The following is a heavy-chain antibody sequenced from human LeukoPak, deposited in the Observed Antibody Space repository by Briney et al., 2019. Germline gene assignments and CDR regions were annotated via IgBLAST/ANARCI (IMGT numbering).Heavy chain of an antibody. CDR2: ISYDGSNK. J-gene: IGHJ6*02. CDR1: GFTFSSYA. D-gene: IGHD3-3*01. V-gene: IGHV3-30-3*01. Sequence: GRSLRLSCAASGFTFSSYAMHWVRQAPGKGLEWVAVISYDGSNKYYADSVKGRFTISRDNSKNTLYLQMNSLRAEDTAVYYCARGDFWSGYYPYHYYYYGMDVWGQGTTVTVSS. CDR3: ARGDFWSGYYPYHYYYYGMDV.